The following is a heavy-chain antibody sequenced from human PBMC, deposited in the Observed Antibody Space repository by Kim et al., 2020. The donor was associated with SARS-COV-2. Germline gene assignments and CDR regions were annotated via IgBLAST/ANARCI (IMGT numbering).Heavy chain of an antibody. CDR2: ISSSSSYI. Sequence: GGSLRLSCAASGFTFSSYSMNWVRQAPGKGLEWVSSISSSSSYIYYADSVKGRFTISRDNAKNSLYLQMNSLRAEDTAVYYCARAPSYYYGSGSYVDYWGQGTLVTVSS. J-gene: IGHJ4*02. CDR1: GFTFSSYS. V-gene: IGHV3-21*01. D-gene: IGHD3-10*01. CDR3: ARAPSYYYGSGSYVDY.